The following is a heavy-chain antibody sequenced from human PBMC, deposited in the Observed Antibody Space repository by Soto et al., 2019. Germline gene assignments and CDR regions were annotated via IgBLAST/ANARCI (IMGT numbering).Heavy chain of an antibody. D-gene: IGHD6-19*01. V-gene: IGHV5-51*01. J-gene: IGHJ4*02. CDR3: ARSYSSAWFGAECDY. Sequence: ELQLVQSGAVVKKPGESLKISCKVSGYSFTNFWIGWVRQMPGQGLEWMGIIFPGDSATRYSPSFEGQVTISVDKSIATAYLQWSSLKASDSSMYYCARSYSSAWFGAECDYWGQGTLVTVSS. CDR1: GYSFTNFW. CDR2: IFPGDSAT.